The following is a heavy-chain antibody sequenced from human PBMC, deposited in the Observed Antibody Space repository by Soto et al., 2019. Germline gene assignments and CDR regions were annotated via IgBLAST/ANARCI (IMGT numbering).Heavy chain of an antibody. D-gene: IGHD6-6*01. CDR3: ARDLYSSSARYFDY. Sequence: EVQLVESGGGLVKPGGSLRLSCAASGFTFSSYSMNWVRQAPGKGLEWVSSISSSSSYIYYAESVKGRFTISRDNAKNSLYLQMNSLRAEDTAVYYCARDLYSSSARYFDYWGQGTLVTVSS. V-gene: IGHV3-21*01. J-gene: IGHJ4*02. CDR1: GFTFSSYS. CDR2: ISSSSSYI.